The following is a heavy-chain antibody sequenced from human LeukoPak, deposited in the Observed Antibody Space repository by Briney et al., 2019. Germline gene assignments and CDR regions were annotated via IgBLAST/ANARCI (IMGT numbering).Heavy chain of an antibody. Sequence: SETPSLTCAVSGYSISSGYYWGWIRQPPGKGLEWIGSIYHSGSTYYNPSLKSRVTISVDTSKNQFSLKLSSVTGADTAVYYCARRSTTGTTFYYWGQGTLVTVSS. CDR3: ARRSTTGTTFYY. D-gene: IGHD1-1*01. V-gene: IGHV4-38-2*01. J-gene: IGHJ4*02. CDR1: GYSISSGYY. CDR2: IYHSGST.